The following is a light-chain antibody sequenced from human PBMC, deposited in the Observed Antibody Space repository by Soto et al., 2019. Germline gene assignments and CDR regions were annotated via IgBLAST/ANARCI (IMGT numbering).Light chain of an antibody. CDR1: SSDVGGYNL. V-gene: IGLV2-23*01. CDR2: DGN. CDR3: CSYAGSSTLV. J-gene: IGLJ1*01. Sequence: QSVLTQPASVSGSPGQSITISCTGTSSDVGGYNLVSWYQQQPDKAPKLMIFDGNFRPSGVSNRYSGSKFGNTASLTISGLQADDEGYYYCCSYAGSSTLVFGTGTKLTVL.